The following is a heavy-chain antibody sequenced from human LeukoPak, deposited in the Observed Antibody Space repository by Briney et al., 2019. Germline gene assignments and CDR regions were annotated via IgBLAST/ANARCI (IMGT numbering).Heavy chain of an antibody. Sequence: SETLSLTCTVSGGSISSSSYYWGWIRQPPGKGLEWIGSIYYSGSTYYNPSLKSRVTISVDTSKNQFSLKLSSVTAADTAVYYCARVSGNYYDSSGPDYWGQGTLATVSS. CDR3: ARVSGNYYDSSGPDY. V-gene: IGHV4-39*07. J-gene: IGHJ4*02. D-gene: IGHD3-22*01. CDR2: IYYSGST. CDR1: GGSISSSSYY.